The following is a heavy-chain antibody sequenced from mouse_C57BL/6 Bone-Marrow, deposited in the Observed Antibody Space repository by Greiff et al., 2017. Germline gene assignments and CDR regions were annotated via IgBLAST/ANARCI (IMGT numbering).Heavy chain of an antibody. V-gene: IGHV1-19*01. CDR2: INPYNGGT. CDR1: GYTFPDYY. D-gene: IGHD3-3*01. CDR3: AREGWAAMDY. J-gene: IGHJ4*01. Sequence: DVKLVESGPVLVKPGASVKMSCKASGYTFPDYYMNWVQQSHGKSLEWIGVINPYNGGTSYNQKFKGKATLTVDKSSSTAYMELNSLTSEDSAVYYCAREGWAAMDYWGQGTSVTVSS.